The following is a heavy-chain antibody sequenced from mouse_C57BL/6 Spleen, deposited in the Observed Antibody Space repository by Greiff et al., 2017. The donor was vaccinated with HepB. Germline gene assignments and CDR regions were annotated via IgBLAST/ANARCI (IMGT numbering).Heavy chain of an antibody. D-gene: IGHD4-1*01. Sequence: DVMLVESGGGLVQPKGSLKLSCAASGFSFNTYAMNWVRQAPGKGLEWVARIRSKSNNYATYYADSVKDRFTISRDDSESMLYLQMNNLKTEDTAMYYCVRQGGWDPAWFAYWGQGTLVTVSA. V-gene: IGHV10-1*01. CDR3: VRQGGWDPAWFAY. J-gene: IGHJ3*01. CDR2: IRSKSNNYAT. CDR1: GFSFNTYA.